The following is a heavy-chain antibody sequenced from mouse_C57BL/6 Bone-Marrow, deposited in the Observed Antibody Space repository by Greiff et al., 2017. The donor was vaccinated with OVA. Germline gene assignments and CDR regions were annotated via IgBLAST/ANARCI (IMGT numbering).Heavy chain of an antibody. CDR1: GYTFTSYW. Sequence: VQLQQPGAELVKPGASVKMSCKASGYTFTSYWIPWVKQRPGQGLEWIGDIYPGSGSTNYNEKFKSKATLTVDTSSSTAYMHLSSLTSEDSSVEYGARELLSPCYANDYWGQGTSVTGSS. CDR3: ARELLSPCYANDY. CDR2: IYPGSGST. J-gene: IGHJ4*01. V-gene: IGHV1-55*01. D-gene: IGHD2-12*01.